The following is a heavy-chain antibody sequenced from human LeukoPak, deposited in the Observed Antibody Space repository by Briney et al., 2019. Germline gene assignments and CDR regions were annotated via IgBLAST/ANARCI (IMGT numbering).Heavy chain of an antibody. Sequence: SETLSLTCTVSGGSIGTYYWSWFRQPPGKGLEWIGFIYYSGSTNYNPSLQSRVTISVDTSKNQFSLKLSSVTAADTAVYYCARDYGGNFDYWGQGTLVTVSS. CDR2: IYYSGST. V-gene: IGHV4-59*12. D-gene: IGHD3-16*01. CDR3: ARDYGGNFDY. J-gene: IGHJ4*02. CDR1: GGSIGTYY.